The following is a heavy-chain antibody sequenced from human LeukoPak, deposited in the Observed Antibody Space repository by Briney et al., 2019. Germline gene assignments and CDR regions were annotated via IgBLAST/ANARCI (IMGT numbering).Heavy chain of an antibody. Sequence: PGGSLTLSCAASGFIFSSYAMTWLRQAPGKGLEWVSGICGSGAHTYYAVSVKGRFTISRDNSKDTLYLQMNSLRAEDTAIYYCAKLGGPYNWDYAGLNYMDVWGKGTTFTVSS. V-gene: IGHV3-23*01. J-gene: IGHJ6*03. CDR2: ICGSGAHT. CDR3: AKLGGPYNWDYAGLNYMDV. D-gene: IGHD1-7*01. CDR1: GFIFSSYA.